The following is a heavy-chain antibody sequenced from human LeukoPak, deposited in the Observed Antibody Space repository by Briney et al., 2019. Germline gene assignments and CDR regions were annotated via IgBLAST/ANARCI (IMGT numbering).Heavy chain of an antibody. D-gene: IGHD1-1*01. CDR3: ARGLERRGCWFDY. CDR1: GDSISTSSSY. Sequence: SETLSLTCSVSGDSISTSSSYWGWIRQPPGKGLEWIGSIYYSGSTYYNTSLKSRVTISVDTSKDQFSLKLSSVTAADTAVYYCARGLERRGCWFDYWGQGTLVTVSS. CDR2: IYYSGST. J-gene: IGHJ4*02. V-gene: IGHV4-39*07.